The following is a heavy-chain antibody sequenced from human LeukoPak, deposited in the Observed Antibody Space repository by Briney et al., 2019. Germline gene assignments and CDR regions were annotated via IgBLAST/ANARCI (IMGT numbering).Heavy chain of an antibody. J-gene: IGHJ4*02. V-gene: IGHV1-2*02. CDR2: INSNSGGT. CDR1: GYTFTGYH. CDR3: ARRYCSSTSCFYYFDY. D-gene: IGHD2-2*01. Sequence: ASVKVSCKASGYTFTGYHMHWVRQAPGQGLEWMGWINSNSGGTNYAQKFQGRVTLTRDTSIGTAYMELSRLRSDDTAVYYCARRYCSSTSCFYYFDYWGQGTLVTVSS.